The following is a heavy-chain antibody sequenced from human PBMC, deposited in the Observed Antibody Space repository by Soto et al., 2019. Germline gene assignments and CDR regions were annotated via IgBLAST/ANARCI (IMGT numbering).Heavy chain of an antibody. CDR3: ARGDSNLEGRYYYGMDV. J-gene: IGHJ6*02. D-gene: IGHD4-4*01. CDR2: MNPNSGNT. Sequence: ASVKVSCKASGYTFTSYDINWVRQATGQGLEWMGWMNPNSGNTGYAQKFQGRVTMTRNTSTSTVYMELSSLRSEDTAVYYCARGDSNLEGRYYYGMDVWGQGTTVTVSS. V-gene: IGHV1-8*01. CDR1: GYTFTSYD.